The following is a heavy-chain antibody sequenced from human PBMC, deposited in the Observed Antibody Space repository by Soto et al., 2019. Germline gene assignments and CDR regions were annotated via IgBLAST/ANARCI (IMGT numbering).Heavy chain of an antibody. CDR2: IIPIFGTA. CDR3: ARSISSGYVDY. D-gene: IGHD3-22*01. J-gene: IGHJ4*02. Sequence: GASVKVSCKASGGPFSSYAISWVRHAPGQGLEWMGGIIPIFGTANYAQKFQGRVTITADESTSTAYMELSSLRSEDTAVYYCARSISSGYVDYWGQGTLVTVSS. V-gene: IGHV1-69*13. CDR1: GGPFSSYA.